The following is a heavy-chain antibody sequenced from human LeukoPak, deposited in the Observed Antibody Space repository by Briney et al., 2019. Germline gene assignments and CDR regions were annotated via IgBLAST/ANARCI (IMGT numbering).Heavy chain of an antibody. CDR1: GGSISSYY. J-gene: IGHJ6*03. CDR2: IYTSGST. D-gene: IGHD2-15*01. Sequence: SETLSLTCTVSGGSISSYYWSWIRQPPGKGLEWIGYIYTSGSTNYNPSLKSRVTMSVDTSKNQFSLKLSSVTAADTAVYYCARDYSGYCSGGSCYHYYYYYMDVWGKGTTVTISS. V-gene: IGHV4-4*08. CDR3: ARDYSGYCSGGSCYHYYYYYMDV.